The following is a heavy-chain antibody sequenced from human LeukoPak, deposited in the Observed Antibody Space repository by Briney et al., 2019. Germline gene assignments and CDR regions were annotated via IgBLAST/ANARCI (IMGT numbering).Heavy chain of an antibody. Sequence: PSETLSLTCAVSGGSISSSSYYWGWIRQPPGKGMEWIGNIYNSGSTYYNPSLKSRVTISADRSKNQFSLKLSSVTAADTAVYYCARSPGGAYFDYWGQGTLVTVSS. D-gene: IGHD3-16*01. CDR2: IYNSGST. V-gene: IGHV4-39*01. CDR3: ARSPGGAYFDY. CDR1: GGSISSSSYY. J-gene: IGHJ4*02.